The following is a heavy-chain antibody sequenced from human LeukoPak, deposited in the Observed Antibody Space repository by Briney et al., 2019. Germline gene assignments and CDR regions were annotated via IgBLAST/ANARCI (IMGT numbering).Heavy chain of an antibody. Sequence: GGSPRLSCAGFGFTFSSFWMTWVRQAPGKGLEWVANIKQDGSEKYYVDSVKGRFTISRDNAKNSLYLQMNSLRAEDTAVYYCARASKYSSGWFDYWGQGTLVTVSS. J-gene: IGHJ4*02. V-gene: IGHV3-7*04. CDR1: GFTFSSFW. CDR3: ARASKYSSGWFDY. CDR2: IKQDGSEK. D-gene: IGHD6-19*01.